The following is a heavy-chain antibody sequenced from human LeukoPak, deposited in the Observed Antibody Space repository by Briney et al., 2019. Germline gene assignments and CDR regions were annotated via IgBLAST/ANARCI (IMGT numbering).Heavy chain of an antibody. D-gene: IGHD3-3*01. Sequence: SETLSLTCAVSGGSISSSNWWNWVRQPPGKGLEWIGEIYHSGSTNYNPSLKSRVTISVDKSKNQFSLKLNSVTAADTAVYYCARVDTIFGVVIYDTFDIWGQGTMVTVSS. CDR3: ARVDTIFGVVIYDTFDI. V-gene: IGHV4-4*02. J-gene: IGHJ3*02. CDR2: IYHSGST. CDR1: GGSISSSNW.